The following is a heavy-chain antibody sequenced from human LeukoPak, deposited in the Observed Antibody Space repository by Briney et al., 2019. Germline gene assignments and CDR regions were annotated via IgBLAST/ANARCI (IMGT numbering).Heavy chain of an antibody. CDR2: IYYSGST. Sequence: SETLSLTCTVSGGSISSSSYYWGWIRQPPGKGLEWIGSIYYSGSTYYNPSLKSRVTISVDTSKNQFSLKLSSVTAADTAVHYCASAFEEVLLWRYFDYWGQGTLVTVSS. CDR3: ASAFEEVLLWRYFDY. CDR1: GGSISSSSYY. J-gene: IGHJ4*02. V-gene: IGHV4-39*07. D-gene: IGHD3-10*01.